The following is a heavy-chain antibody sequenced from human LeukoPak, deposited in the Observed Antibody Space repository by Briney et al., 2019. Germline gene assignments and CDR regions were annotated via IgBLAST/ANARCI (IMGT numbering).Heavy chain of an antibody. Sequence: GGSLRLSCAASGFTFSSYCMHWVRQAPGKGLERVAVISYDGSNKYYADSVKGRFTISRDNAKNTLYVQMNSLRAEDTAVYSCARAPVGEARPGVWLDPWGQGTLVTVSS. D-gene: IGHD6-6*01. CDR2: ISYDGSNK. V-gene: IGHV3-30-3*01. CDR3: ARAPVGEARPGVWLDP. CDR1: GFTFSSYC. J-gene: IGHJ5*02.